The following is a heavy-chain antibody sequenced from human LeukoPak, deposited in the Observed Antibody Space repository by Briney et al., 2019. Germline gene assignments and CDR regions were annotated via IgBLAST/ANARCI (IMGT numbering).Heavy chain of an antibody. V-gene: IGHV3-23*01. CDR3: AKKVGTTYYHFDY. CDR1: GFTFSNYA. D-gene: IGHD1-26*01. J-gene: IGHJ4*02. Sequence: PGGSLRLSCAVSGFTFSNYAMSWVRQAPGKGLEWVSAISGGGGTTYYADSVKGRFTISRDSSTNTLYLQMNSLRAEDTAVYYCAKKVGTTYYHFDYWGQGTLVTVSS. CDR2: ISGGGGTT.